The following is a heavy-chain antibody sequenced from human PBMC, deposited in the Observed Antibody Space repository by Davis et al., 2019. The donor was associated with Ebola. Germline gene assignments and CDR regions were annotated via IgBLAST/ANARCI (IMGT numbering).Heavy chain of an antibody. Sequence: GESLKISCAASGFTFSGSSMNWVRRAPGKGLEWVSHISGGTGTIEYADSVKGRFTMSRDNAKNSLYLQMNSLRAEDTAVYYCARDREDIVVVPAAYGMDVWGQGTTVTVSS. D-gene: IGHD2-2*01. CDR2: ISGGTGTI. CDR3: ARDREDIVVVPAAYGMDV. V-gene: IGHV3-48*01. CDR1: GFTFSGSS. J-gene: IGHJ6*02.